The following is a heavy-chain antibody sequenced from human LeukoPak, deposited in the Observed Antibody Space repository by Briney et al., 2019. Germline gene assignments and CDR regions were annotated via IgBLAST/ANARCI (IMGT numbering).Heavy chain of an antibody. CDR1: GFTFSSYA. D-gene: IGHD5-24*01. CDR3: ASHGRVEIATIIRDDAFDI. J-gene: IGHJ3*02. CDR2: ISYDGSNK. V-gene: IGHV3-30-3*01. Sequence: QAGGSLRLSCAASGFTFSSYAMHWVRQAPGKGLEWVAVISYDGSNKYHADSVKGRFTISRDNSKNTLYLQMNSLRAEDTAVYYCASHGRVEIATIIRDDAFDIWGQGTMVTVSS.